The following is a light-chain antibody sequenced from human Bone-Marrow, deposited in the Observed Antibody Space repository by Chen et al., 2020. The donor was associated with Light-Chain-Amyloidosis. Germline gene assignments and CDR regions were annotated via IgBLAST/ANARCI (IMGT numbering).Light chain of an antibody. CDR2: DDS. V-gene: IGLV3-21*02. J-gene: IGLJ3*02. Sequence: SYVLTQPSSVSVATGQTATIACGGNNIGSTSVHWYQQPPGQAPLLVVYDDSDRPSGIPARLSGSNSGNTATLTISRVEAGDEADYYCQVWDRSSARPVFGGGTKLTVL. CDR3: QVWDRSSARPV. CDR1: NIGSTS.